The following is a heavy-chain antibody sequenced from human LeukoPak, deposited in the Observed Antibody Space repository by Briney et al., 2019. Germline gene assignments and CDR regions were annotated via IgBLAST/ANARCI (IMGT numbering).Heavy chain of an antibody. D-gene: IGHD3-9*01. CDR2: INHSGST. J-gene: IGHJ4*02. CDR1: GGSFSGYY. V-gene: IGHV4-34*01. Sequence: PSETLSLTCAVYGGSFSGYYWSWIRQPPGKGLEWIGEINHSGSTNYSPSLKSRVTISVDTSKNQFSLKLSSVTAADTAVYYCARVNYDTLTGYYPEGVDYWGQGTLVTVSS. CDR3: ARVNYDTLTGYYPEGVDY.